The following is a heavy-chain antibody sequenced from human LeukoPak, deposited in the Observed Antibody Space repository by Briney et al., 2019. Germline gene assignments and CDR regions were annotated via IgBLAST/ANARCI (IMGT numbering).Heavy chain of an antibody. D-gene: IGHD2-2*01. J-gene: IGHJ4*02. V-gene: IGHV3-74*03. CDR3: VREQSAAMSC. CDR2: INRDGSIT. CDR1: GFTFSSDW. Sequence: GGSLRLSCAASGFTFSSDWMHWVRHAPGKGLVWVSRINRDGSITTYADSVKGRFTISRDNAKNTLYLEMNSLRAEDTAVYYCVREQSAAMSCWGQGTLVTVSS.